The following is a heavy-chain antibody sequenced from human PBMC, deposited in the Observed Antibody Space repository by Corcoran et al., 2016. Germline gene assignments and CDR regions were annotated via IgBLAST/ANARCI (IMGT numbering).Heavy chain of an antibody. CDR1: GGSFSGYY. V-gene: IGHV4-34*01. D-gene: IGHD3-10*01. Sequence: QVQLQQWGAGLLKPSETLSLTCAVYGGSFSGYYWSWIRQPPGKGLVWIGEINHSGSTNYNPSLKSRVTISVETSKNQFSLKLSSVTTADTAVYYCSRGSIHYYYSGREFDYWGQGTLVTVSS. J-gene: IGHJ4*02. CDR2: INHSGST. CDR3: SRGSIHYYYSGREFDY.